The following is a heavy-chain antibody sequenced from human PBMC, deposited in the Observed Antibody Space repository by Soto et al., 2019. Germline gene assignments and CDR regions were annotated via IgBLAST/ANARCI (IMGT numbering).Heavy chain of an antibody. CDR3: AKDLRPGLVVPTKSGFDP. Sequence: GGSLRLSCEASGFPFNTYAMTWFRQLPGMGLEWVSTTSIGGNTDFAESVRGRFSVSRDNSKNTLYLQMTNLRAEAAAIYFCAKDLRPGLVVPTKSGFDPWGQGTRVTVSS. V-gene: IGHV3-23*01. CDR1: GFPFNTYA. D-gene: IGHD3-10*01. CDR2: TSIGGNT. J-gene: IGHJ5*02.